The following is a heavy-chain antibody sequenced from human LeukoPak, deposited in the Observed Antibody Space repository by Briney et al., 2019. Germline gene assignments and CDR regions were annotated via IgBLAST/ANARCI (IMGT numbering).Heavy chain of an antibody. CDR3: ARQAWNYYYYGMDA. V-gene: IGHV1-18*01. J-gene: IGHJ6*02. D-gene: IGHD1-1*01. CDR1: GDTFTNYG. Sequence: ASVKVSCKASGDTFTNYGIPWVRQAPGQGLEWMGWISAYNGNTNYAQRLQGRVTMTTDTSTSTAYMELRSLRSDDTAVYYCARQAWNYYYYGMDAWGQGTTVTVSS. CDR2: ISAYNGNT.